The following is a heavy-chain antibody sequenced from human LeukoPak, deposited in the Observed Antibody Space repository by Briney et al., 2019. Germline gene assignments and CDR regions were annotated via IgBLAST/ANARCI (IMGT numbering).Heavy chain of an antibody. CDR2: ISSDGNHK. V-gene: IGHV3-30*03. CDR3: ASLLLYCSGSTCYSDY. D-gene: IGHD2-15*01. J-gene: IGHJ4*02. Sequence: GGSLRLSCAASGFTFSNYGMHWVSHAPGKGLEWVAVISSDGNHKYYADSVKGRFTISRDNSKNTLYLQMNSLRAEDAAVYYCASLLLYCSGSTCYSDYWGQGTLVTVSS. CDR1: GFTFSNYG.